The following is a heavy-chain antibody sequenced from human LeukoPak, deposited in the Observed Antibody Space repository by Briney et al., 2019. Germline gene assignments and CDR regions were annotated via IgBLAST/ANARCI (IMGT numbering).Heavy chain of an antibody. Sequence: PGRSLRLSCAASGFTFDDYAMHWVRQAPGKGLEWVSGISWNSGSIGYADSVKGRFTISRDNAKNSLYLQMNSLRAEDTALYYCAKDIAWGYDSSGYYGAFDIWGQGTMVTVSS. CDR1: GFTFDDYA. V-gene: IGHV3-9*01. J-gene: IGHJ3*02. CDR2: ISWNSGSI. D-gene: IGHD3-22*01. CDR3: AKDIAWGYDSSGYYGAFDI.